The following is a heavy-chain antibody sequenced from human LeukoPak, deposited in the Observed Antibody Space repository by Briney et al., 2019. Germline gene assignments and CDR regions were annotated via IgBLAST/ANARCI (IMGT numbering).Heavy chain of an antibody. CDR3: ARGDWGAFDI. Sequence: SETLSLTCTVSRGSFGSYYWNWIRQPPGKGLGWIGYISHSGSTNYNPSLKGRVSISVDTSKNQFSLKLTSVPAADTAVYYCARGDWGAFDIWGQGTMVIVSS. CDR2: ISHSGST. D-gene: IGHD2-21*02. J-gene: IGHJ3*02. CDR1: RGSFGSYY. V-gene: IGHV4-59*01.